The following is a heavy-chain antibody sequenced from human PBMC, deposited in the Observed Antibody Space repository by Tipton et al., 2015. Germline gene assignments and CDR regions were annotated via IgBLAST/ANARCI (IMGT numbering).Heavy chain of an antibody. J-gene: IGHJ4*02. V-gene: IGHV4-34*01. Sequence: LRLSCAVYGGSFSGYYWSWIHQPPGKGLEWIGEINHSGSTNYNPSLKSRVAMSMDTSKNQFSLKLSSVIAADTAVYYCACHDYDLLTRDYQTVDYWGQGTVVTVSS. CDR2: INHSGST. CDR3: ACHDYDLLTRDYQTVDY. CDR1: GGSFSGYY. D-gene: IGHD3-9*01.